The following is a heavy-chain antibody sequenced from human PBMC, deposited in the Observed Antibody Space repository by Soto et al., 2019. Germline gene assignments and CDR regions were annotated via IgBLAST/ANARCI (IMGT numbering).Heavy chain of an antibody. CDR2: IWYDGSNK. CDR1: GFTFSSYG. V-gene: IGHV3-33*01. Sequence: QVQLVESGGGVVQPGRSLRLSCAASGFTFSSYGMHWVRQAPGKGLEWVAVIWYDGSNKYYADSVKGRFTISRDNSKNTLYLQMNSLRAEDTAVYYCARDDVLVAGIDYWGQGTLVTVSS. CDR3: ARDDVLVAGIDY. D-gene: IGHD2-15*01. J-gene: IGHJ4*02.